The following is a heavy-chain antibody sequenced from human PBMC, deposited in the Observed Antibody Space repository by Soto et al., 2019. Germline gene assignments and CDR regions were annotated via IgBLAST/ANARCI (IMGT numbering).Heavy chain of an antibody. J-gene: IGHJ4*02. CDR1: GFTFTSYA. CDR3: AKTLDYYGSESYYST. CDR2: ISGSGGST. V-gene: IGHV3-23*01. D-gene: IGHD3-10*01. Sequence: EVQLLESGGGLVQPGGSLRLSCAASGFTFTSYAMGWVRQAPGKGLEWVSIISGSGGSTYYADSVKGRFTISRDNSKNTLFQQMNNLRAEDTAVYYCAKTLDYYGSESYYSTWGQGTLVTVSS.